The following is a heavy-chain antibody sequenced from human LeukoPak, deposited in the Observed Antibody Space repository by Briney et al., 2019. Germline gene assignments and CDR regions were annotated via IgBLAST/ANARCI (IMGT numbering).Heavy chain of an antibody. CDR1: GFRFSSYG. CDR2: IRYDGINE. D-gene: IGHD3-3*01. J-gene: IGHJ4*02. Sequence: GGSLRLSCAASGFRFSSYGMHWVRQAPGKGLDWVAYIRYDGINEYYADSVKGRFTISRDLSKNTLFPQMNSLRPEDTAVYYCSKDRGVFGVAYSLDYWGQGTLVTVSS. CDR3: SKDRGVFGVAYSLDY. V-gene: IGHV3-30*02.